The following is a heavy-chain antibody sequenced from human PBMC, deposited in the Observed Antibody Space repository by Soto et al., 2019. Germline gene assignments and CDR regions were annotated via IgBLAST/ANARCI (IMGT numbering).Heavy chain of an antibody. CDR1: RDTFNKYA. Sequence: QVQLVQSGAEVKKPGSSVKVSCKTSRDTFNKYAFNWVRQAPGQGLDWMGWIIPIFSSRNYAEKFQGRVTITADDSTSTAYMELRSLRFEDPAVYYCARGETYLGVWGQGTTVTVSS. CDR3: ARGETYLGV. V-gene: IGHV1-69*01. J-gene: IGHJ6*02. CDR2: IIPIFSSR. D-gene: IGHD3-16*01.